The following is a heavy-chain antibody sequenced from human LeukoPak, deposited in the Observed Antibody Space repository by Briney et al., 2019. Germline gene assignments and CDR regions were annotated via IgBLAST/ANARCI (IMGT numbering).Heavy chain of an antibody. CDR3: AKDYDSSGQEQWYYFDY. CDR1: GFTFSSYG. V-gene: IGHV3-30*18. CDR2: ISYDGSNK. Sequence: PGGSLRLSCAASGFTFSSYGMHWVRQAPGKGLEWVAVISYDGSNKYYADSVKGRFTISRDNSKNTLYLQMNGLRAEDTAVYYCAKDYDSSGQEQWYYFDYWGQGTLVTVSS. D-gene: IGHD3-22*01. J-gene: IGHJ4*02.